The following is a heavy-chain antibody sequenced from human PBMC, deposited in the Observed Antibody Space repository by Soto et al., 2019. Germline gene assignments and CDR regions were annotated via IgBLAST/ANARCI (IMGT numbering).Heavy chain of an antibody. CDR2: ISGSGGST. J-gene: IGHJ4*02. D-gene: IGHD5-18*01. V-gene: IGHV3-23*01. CDR3: AKGPDTAMVTIDY. Sequence: WGSLRLSCAASGFTFISYAIILGRQAPVKWLEWVSAISGSGGSTYYADSVKGRFTISRDNSKNTLYLQMNSLRAEDTAVYYCAKGPDTAMVTIDYWGQGTLVTVSS. CDR1: GFTFISYA.